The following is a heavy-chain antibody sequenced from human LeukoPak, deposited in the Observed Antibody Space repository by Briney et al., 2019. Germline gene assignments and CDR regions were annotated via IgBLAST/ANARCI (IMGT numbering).Heavy chain of an antibody. D-gene: IGHD1-14*01. CDR2: ISGGGGST. Sequence: PGGSLRLSCAASGFIFSSYAMSWVRQAPGKGLEWVSAISGGGGSTYYANSVKGRFTISRDSSKNTLYLQMNSLRAENTAVYYCAKGPDLAEYWGQGTLVTVSS. V-gene: IGHV3-23*01. CDR1: GFIFSSYA. J-gene: IGHJ4*02. CDR3: AKGPDLAEY.